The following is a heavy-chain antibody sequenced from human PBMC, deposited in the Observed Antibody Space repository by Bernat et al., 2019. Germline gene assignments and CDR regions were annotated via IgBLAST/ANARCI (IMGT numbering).Heavy chain of an antibody. J-gene: IGHJ6*02. Sequence: EVKLVESGGGLIQPGGSLRLSCAASGFTFSGDWMHWVRQVPGKGLVWVSRINGDGTITDYADSVKGRFTISRDNAKNTLYLQMNSLRVEDTAVYYCVRSDFSSSWTNYYYYGMDVWGQGTTVTVSS. CDR2: INGDGTIT. D-gene: IGHD6-13*01. CDR3: VRSDFSSSWTNYYYYGMDV. CDR1: GFTFSGDW. V-gene: IGHV3-74*01.